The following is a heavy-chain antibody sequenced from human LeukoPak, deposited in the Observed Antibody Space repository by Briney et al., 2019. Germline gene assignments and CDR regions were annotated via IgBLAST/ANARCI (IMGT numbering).Heavy chain of an antibody. J-gene: IGHJ4*02. CDR3: AKVGYSSGWPNQFDY. Sequence: GGSLRHSCAASGFTFSSYAMSWVRQAPGKGLEWVSAISGSGGSTYYADSVKGRFTISRDNSKNTLYLQMNSLRAEDTAVYYCAKVGYSSGWPNQFDYWGQGTLVTVSS. CDR1: GFTFSSYA. D-gene: IGHD6-19*01. V-gene: IGHV3-23*01. CDR2: ISGSGGST.